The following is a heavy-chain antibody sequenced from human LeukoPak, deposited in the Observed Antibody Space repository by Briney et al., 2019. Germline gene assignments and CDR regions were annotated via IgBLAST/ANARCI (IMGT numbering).Heavy chain of an antibody. J-gene: IGHJ4*02. CDR3: VKGGVLTYYFGSGSFDPPDY. D-gene: IGHD3-10*01. CDR2: ISSSGGDT. Sequence: GGSLRLSCAASGFMFNRSAMNWVRQAPGKGLEWVSGISSSGGDTYFVDSVKGRFTISRDNSRNTLYLQMNSLRDEDTALYYCVKGGVLTYYFGSGSFDPPDYWGQGTLVTVSS. V-gene: IGHV3-23*01. CDR1: GFMFNRSA.